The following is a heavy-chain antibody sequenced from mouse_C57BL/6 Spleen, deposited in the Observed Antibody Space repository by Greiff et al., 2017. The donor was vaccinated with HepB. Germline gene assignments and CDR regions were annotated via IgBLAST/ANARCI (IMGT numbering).Heavy chain of an antibody. CDR2: IDPEDGET. D-gene: IGHD2-2*01. CDR3: AKPYGYDEDYAMDY. J-gene: IGHJ4*01. CDR1: GFNIKDYY. Sequence: VQLQQSGAELVKPGASVKLSCTASGFNIKDYYMHWVKQRTEQGLEWIGRIDPEDGETKNAPKFQGKATITADTSSNTAYLQLSSLTSEDTAVYYCAKPYGYDEDYAMDYWGQGTSVTVSS. V-gene: IGHV14-2*01.